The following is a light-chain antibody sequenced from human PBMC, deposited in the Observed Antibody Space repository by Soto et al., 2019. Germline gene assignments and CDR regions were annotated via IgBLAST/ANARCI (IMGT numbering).Light chain of an antibody. CDR1: SSDVGGYNY. V-gene: IGLV2-11*01. CDR3: CSYAGSYSYV. Sequence: QSALTQPRSVSGSPGQSVTISCIGTSSDVGGYNYVSWYQQHPGKAPKLMIHDVSKRPSGVPDRFSGSKSGNTASLTISGLQAEDEADYYCCSYAGSYSYVFGTGTKLTVL. CDR2: DVS. J-gene: IGLJ1*01.